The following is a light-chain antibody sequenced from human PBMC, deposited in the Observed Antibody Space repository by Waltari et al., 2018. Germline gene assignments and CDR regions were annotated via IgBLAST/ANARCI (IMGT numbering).Light chain of an antibody. CDR2: EVI. CDR3: CAYIDRAL. J-gene: IGLJ2*01. CDR1: SSDVGGYNF. V-gene: IGLV2-23*02. Sequence: QSALTQPASVSGSPGQSITISCTGSSSDVGGYNFVSWYQQHPGKAPKLLIYEVIKRPSGVSILSSGSKSGNTASLTISGLQAEDEADYYCCAYIDRALFGGGTKLTVL.